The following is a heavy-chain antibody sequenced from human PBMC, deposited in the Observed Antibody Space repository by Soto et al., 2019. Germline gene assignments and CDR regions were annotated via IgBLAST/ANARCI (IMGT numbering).Heavy chain of an antibody. V-gene: IGHV3-7*05. CDR1: GFSFSTYW. Sequence: GGSLRLSCATSGFSFSTYWMSWVRQAPGRGLEWVANIKQDGSEKYYVDSVTGRFTISRDNAQNSLNLQMNSLRAEDTAVYYCATTAGGFFDNWGQGTLVTVSS. J-gene: IGHJ4*02. CDR3: ATTAGGFFDN. CDR2: IKQDGSEK. D-gene: IGHD1-1*01.